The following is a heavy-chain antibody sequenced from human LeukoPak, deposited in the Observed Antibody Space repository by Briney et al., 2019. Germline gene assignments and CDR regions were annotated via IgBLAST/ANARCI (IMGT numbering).Heavy chain of an antibody. CDR1: GGSLSSSSYY. D-gene: IGHD3-9*01. V-gene: IGHV4-39*01. CDR3: ARQTYYDILTGYYPENFDY. Sequence: SETLSLTCTVSGGSLSSSSYYWGWIRQPPGKGLEWIGSIYYSGSTYYNPSLKSRVTISVDTSKNQFSLKLSSVTAADTAVYYCARQTYYDILTGYYPENFDYWGQGTLVTVSS. CDR2: IYYSGST. J-gene: IGHJ4*02.